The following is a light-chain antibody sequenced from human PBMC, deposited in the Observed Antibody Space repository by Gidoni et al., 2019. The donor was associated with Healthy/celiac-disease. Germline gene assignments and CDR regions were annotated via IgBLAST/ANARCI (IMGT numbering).Light chain of an antibody. Sequence: DIQMTQSPSSLSASVRDRVTITCQASQDISNYLNWYQQKPGKAPKLLIYDASNLETEVPSRFSGSGSGTDFTFTISSLQPEDIATYYCQQYDNLPWTFGQGTKVEIK. V-gene: IGKV1-33*01. CDR3: QQYDNLPWT. CDR1: QDISNY. J-gene: IGKJ1*01. CDR2: DAS.